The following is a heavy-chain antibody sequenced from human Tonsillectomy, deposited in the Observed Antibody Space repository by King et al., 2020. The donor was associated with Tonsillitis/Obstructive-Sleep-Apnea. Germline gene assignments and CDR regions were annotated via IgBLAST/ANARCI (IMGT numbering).Heavy chain of an antibody. D-gene: IGHD2-21*01. CDR2: IIPIFGTA. J-gene: IGHJ6*03. V-gene: IGHV1-69*12. Sequence: QLVQSGAEVKKPGSSVKVSCKASGGTFSSYAISWVRQAPGQGLEWMGGIIPIFGTANYAQKFYGRVTITADESTSTAYMELSSLRSEDTAVYYCARDNGGGDCSPLYYYPHYMDVGGKGPPATAPS. CDR1: GGTFSSYA. CDR3: ARDNGGGDCSPLYYYPHYMDV.